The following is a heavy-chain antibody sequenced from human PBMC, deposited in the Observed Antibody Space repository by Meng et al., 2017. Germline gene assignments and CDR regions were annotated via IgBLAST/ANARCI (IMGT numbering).Heavy chain of an antibody. CDR2: IIPIFGTA. V-gene: IGHV1-69*05. CDR1: GGTFSSYA. Sequence: SVKVSCKASGGTFSSYAISWVRQAPGQGLEWMGGIIPIFGTANYAQKFQGRVTITTDESTSTAYMELSGLRSEDTAVYYCARISIPPSGDYYDSSGYSELRNAFDIWGQGTMVTVSS. D-gene: IGHD3-22*01. J-gene: IGHJ3*02. CDR3: ARISIPPSGDYYDSSGYSELRNAFDI.